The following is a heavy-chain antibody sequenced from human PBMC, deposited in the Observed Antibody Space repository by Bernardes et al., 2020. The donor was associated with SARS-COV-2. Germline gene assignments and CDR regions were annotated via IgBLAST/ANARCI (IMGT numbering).Heavy chain of an antibody. V-gene: IGHV3-30*03. J-gene: IGHJ6*02. Sequence: GGSLRLSCAASGFTFSTYAMHWVRQAPGKGLEWVAVILFDGSNKYYVDSVKGRFTISRDNSKNTLYLQMNTLRAEDTAVYYCGRSRFPNFGGVDVWGQGTTVTVSS. CDR1: GFTFSTYA. CDR3: GRSRFPNFGGVDV. D-gene: IGHD3-3*01. CDR2: ILFDGSNK.